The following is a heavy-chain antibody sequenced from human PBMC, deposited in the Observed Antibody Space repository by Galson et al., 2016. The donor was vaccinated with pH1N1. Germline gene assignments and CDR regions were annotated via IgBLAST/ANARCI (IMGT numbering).Heavy chain of an antibody. V-gene: IGHV3-7*01. CDR2: INEDGSKI. Sequence: SLRLSCAASGFSLSSFWMTWVRQAPEKGLEWVANINEDGSKIYYVDSVKGRFTISRDNAKNSLYLQMNSLRAEDTAVYYCAGSIGNIGAHWGQGTLVTVSS. J-gene: IGHJ4*02. CDR3: AGSIGNIGAH. D-gene: IGHD5-12*01. CDR1: GFSLSSFW.